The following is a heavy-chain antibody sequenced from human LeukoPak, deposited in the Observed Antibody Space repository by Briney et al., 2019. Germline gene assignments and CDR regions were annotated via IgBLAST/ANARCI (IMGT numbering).Heavy chain of an antibody. CDR1: GFTLTSSA. V-gene: IGHV1-58*01. J-gene: IGHJ4*02. CDR3: AAPHSSSWFDF. D-gene: IGHD6-13*01. CDR2: IVVGSNDT. Sequence: TSVKVSCKASGFTLTSSAVQWVGQARGQRLEWIGWIVVGSNDTNYAQKFQKRVTIARDMSTNTAYMELSSLRSEDTAVYYCAAPHSSSWFDFWGRGTLVTVSS.